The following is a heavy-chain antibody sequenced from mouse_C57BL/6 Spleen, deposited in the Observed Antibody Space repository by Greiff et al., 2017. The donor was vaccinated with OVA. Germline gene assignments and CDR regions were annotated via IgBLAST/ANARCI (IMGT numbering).Heavy chain of an antibody. V-gene: IGHV1-5*01. Sequence: VHVKQSGTVLARPGASVKMSCKTSGYTFTSYWMHWVKQRPGQGLEWIGAIYPGNSDTSYNQKFKGKAKLTAVTSASTAYMELSSLTNEDSAVYYCTGITTVVGDYWGQGTTLTVSS. CDR3: TGITTVVGDY. CDR2: IYPGNSDT. J-gene: IGHJ2*01. D-gene: IGHD1-1*01. CDR1: GYTFTSYW.